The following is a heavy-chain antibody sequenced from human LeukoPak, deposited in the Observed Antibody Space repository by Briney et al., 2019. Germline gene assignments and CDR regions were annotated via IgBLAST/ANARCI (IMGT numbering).Heavy chain of an antibody. Sequence: PGGSLRLSCAASGFTFSSYSMNWVRQAPGKGLEWVSYISSSSSTIYYADSVKGRFTISRDNAKNSLYLQMNSLRAEDTAVYYCAREIAAAGYHDAFDIWGQGTMVTVSS. CDR2: ISSSSSTI. D-gene: IGHD6-13*01. CDR1: GFTFSSYS. V-gene: IGHV3-48*04. J-gene: IGHJ3*02. CDR3: AREIAAAGYHDAFDI.